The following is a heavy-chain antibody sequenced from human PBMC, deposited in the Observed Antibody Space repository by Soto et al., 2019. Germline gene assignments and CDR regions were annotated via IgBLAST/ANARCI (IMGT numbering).Heavy chain of an antibody. CDR3: ARGQLGEQAVAGSFDY. CDR2: INPNSGGT. V-gene: IGHV1-2*04. D-gene: IGHD6-19*01. CDR1: GYTFTGYY. Sequence: ASVKVSCKASGYTFTGYYMHWVRQAPGQGLEWMGWINPNSGGTNYAQKFQGWVTMTRDTSISTAYMELSRLRSDDTAVYYCARGQLGEQAVAGSFDYWGQGTLVTVSS. J-gene: IGHJ4*02.